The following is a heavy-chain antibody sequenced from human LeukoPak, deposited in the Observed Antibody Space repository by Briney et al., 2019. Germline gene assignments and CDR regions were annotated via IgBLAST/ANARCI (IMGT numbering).Heavy chain of an antibody. D-gene: IGHD4-11*01. CDR1: GGSVSDYY. CDR3: ARGRVSSSTWYSTYYYFFYMDF. J-gene: IGHJ6*03. Sequence: PSETLSLTCTISGGSVSDYYWSWIRQSPGKGLEWIGYIYYTGSTTYNPSLNGRVSISRDTSNNFFSLRLRSVTAADTAVYFCARGRVSSSTWYSTYYYFFYMDFWGKGATVTVSS. CDR2: IYYTGST. V-gene: IGHV4-59*02.